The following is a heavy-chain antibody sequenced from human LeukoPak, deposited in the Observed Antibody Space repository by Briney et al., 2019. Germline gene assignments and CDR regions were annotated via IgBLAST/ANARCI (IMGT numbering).Heavy chain of an antibody. J-gene: IGHJ4*02. V-gene: IGHV4-59*08. Sequence: SETLSLTCTVSGGSISSYYWSWIRQPPGKGLEWIGYIYYSGSTYYNPSLKSRVTMSLDTSKNRFSLKLSSVTAADTAVYYCARRSTVTTSLDYWGQGTLVTVSS. CDR1: GGSISSYY. D-gene: IGHD4-17*01. CDR2: IYYSGST. CDR3: ARRSTVTTSLDY.